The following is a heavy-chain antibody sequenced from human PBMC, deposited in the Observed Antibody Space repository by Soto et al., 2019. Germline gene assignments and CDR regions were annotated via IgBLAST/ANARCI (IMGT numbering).Heavy chain of an antibody. CDR2: ISYDGSNK. J-gene: IGHJ5*02. CDR1: GFTFSSYA. CDR3: AGGSGVVVVIA. Sequence: QVQLVESGGGVVQPGRSLRLSCAASGFTFSSYAMHWVRQAPGKGLEWVAVISYDGSNKYYADSVKGRFTISRDNSKNTLYLQMNSLRAEDTAVYYCAGGSGVVVVIAWGQGTLVTVSS. D-gene: IGHD3-22*01. V-gene: IGHV3-30-3*01.